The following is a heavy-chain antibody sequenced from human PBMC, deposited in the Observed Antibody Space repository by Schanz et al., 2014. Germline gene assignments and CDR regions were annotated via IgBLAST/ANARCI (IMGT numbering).Heavy chain of an antibody. CDR1: EYSFTSYS. D-gene: IGHD5-12*01. V-gene: IGHV1-3*04. CDR3: ARGIGGYGANNYFDY. Sequence: QVHLVPSGAEAKRPGASVKVSCKASEYSFTSYSMHRVPQAPGQRLEWLGWINTGSGDTKYSQNFQGRVTITRDTSASTAYMELSSLRSEDTAVYSCARGIGGYGANNYFDYWGQGTLVTVSS. J-gene: IGHJ4*02. CDR2: INTGSGDT.